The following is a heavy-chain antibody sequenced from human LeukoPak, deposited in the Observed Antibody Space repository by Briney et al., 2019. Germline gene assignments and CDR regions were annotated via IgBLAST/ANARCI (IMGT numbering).Heavy chain of an antibody. CDR2: IYTGFNT. V-gene: IGHV3-66*01. J-gene: IGHJ3*02. CDR1: GFSVSSNY. D-gene: IGHD3-9*01. Sequence: GGSLRLSCAASGFSVSSNYMSWVRQAPGKGLEWVSGIYTGFNTDYADSVKGRFTISRDNSKNTLYLQMNSLRAEDTAVYYCAREGSNYDILTGHTSYAFDIWGQGTMVTVSS. CDR3: AREGSNYDILTGHTSYAFDI.